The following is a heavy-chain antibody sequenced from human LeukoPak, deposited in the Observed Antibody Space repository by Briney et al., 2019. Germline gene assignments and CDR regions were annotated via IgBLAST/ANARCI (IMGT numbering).Heavy chain of an antibody. J-gene: IGHJ2*01. CDR3: AKEGAWGNWYFDL. D-gene: IGHD3-16*01. CDR1: GFTFSSYG. V-gene: IGHV3-30*18. CDR2: ISTDGDTK. Sequence: GGSLRLSCAASGFTFSSYGMHWVRQAPGKGLEWVVVISTDGDTKYYADSVKGRFTISRDNSKNTVYLEMNSLREEDTAVYYCAKEGAWGNWYFDLWGRGTLVTVSS.